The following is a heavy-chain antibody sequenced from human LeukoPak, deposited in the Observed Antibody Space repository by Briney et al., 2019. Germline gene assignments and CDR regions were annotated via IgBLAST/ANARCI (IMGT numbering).Heavy chain of an antibody. CDR2: ISGSGGTT. CDR1: GFTFSSYG. D-gene: IGHD3-22*01. Sequence: GGSLRLSCAASGFTFSSYGMNRVRQAPGKGLEWVSGISGSGGTTYYADSVEGRFTISRDNSKNSLSLQVSSLRAEDTAVYYCAKTNGYYSDWGQGTLVTVSS. V-gene: IGHV3-23*01. J-gene: IGHJ4*02. CDR3: AKTNGYYSD.